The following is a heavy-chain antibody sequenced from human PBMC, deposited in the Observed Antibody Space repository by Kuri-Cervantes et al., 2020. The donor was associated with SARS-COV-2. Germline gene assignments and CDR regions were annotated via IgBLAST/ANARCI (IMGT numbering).Heavy chain of an antibody. CDR1: GYTFTSYY. Sequence: ASVKVSCKASGYTFTSYYMHWVRQAPGQGLEWVGVINPGAAGNTNYAQRFQGRVTMTRDTSTSTVYMELSSLKSEDTAVYYCARMNWNDVLSPSPEGYYGMDVWGQGTTVTVSS. D-gene: IGHD1-1*01. V-gene: IGHV1-46*01. J-gene: IGHJ6*02. CDR3: ARMNWNDVLSPSPEGYYGMDV. CDR2: INPGAAGNT.